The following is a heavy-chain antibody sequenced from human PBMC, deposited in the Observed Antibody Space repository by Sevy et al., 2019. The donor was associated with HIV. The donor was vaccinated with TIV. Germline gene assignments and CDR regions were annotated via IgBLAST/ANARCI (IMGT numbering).Heavy chain of an antibody. CDR2: IYYSGST. Sequence: SETLSLTCTVSGGSISSYYWSWIRQPPGKGLEWIGYIYYSGSTNYTPSLKSGVTISVDTSKNQFSLKLSSVTAADTAVYYCARGRNFGGGYYYYGMDVWGQGTTVTVSS. CDR3: ARGRNFGGGYYYYGMDV. J-gene: IGHJ6*02. CDR1: GGSISSYY. V-gene: IGHV4-59*01. D-gene: IGHD2-21*01.